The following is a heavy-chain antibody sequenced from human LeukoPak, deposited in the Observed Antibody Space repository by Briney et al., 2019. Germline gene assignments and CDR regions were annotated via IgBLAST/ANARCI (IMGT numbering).Heavy chain of an antibody. CDR2: INPYNGNT. CDR3: ARERSGWFFSN. Sequence: ASVKVSCKASGYSFTSYGITWVRQAPGQGLEWMGWINPYNGNTNYVQKLQGRVTMTTDTSTSTAYMDLRSLRSADTAVYYCARERSGWFFSNWGQGTLVTVSS. CDR1: GYSFTSYG. J-gene: IGHJ4*02. D-gene: IGHD6-19*01. V-gene: IGHV1-18*01.